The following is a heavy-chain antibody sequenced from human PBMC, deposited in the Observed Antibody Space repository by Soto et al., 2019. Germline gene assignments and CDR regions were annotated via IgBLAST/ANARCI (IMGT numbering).Heavy chain of an antibody. CDR1: GLIFSDVW. Sequence: PGGSLRLSCAASGLIFSDVWMTWVRQAPGKGLEWVGRIKTKPDDGTIDYAAPVRGRFTISRDDSENTLYLQMTSLTPDDTGVYYCTTSNLGVDFWGPGTLVTVSS. CDR3: TTSNLGVDF. V-gene: IGHV3-15*01. J-gene: IGHJ4*02. CDR2: IKTKPDDGTI. D-gene: IGHD1-1*01.